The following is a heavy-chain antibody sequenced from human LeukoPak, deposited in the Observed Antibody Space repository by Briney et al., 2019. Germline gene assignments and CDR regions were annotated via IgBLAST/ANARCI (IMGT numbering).Heavy chain of an antibody. J-gene: IGHJ3*02. V-gene: IGHV3-23*01. CDR1: GFTFSSYA. Sequence: PGGSLRLSCAASGFTFSSYAMSWVRQAPGKGLEWVSAISGSGGSTYYADSVKGRFTISRDNSKNTLYLQMHSLRAEDTDVYDLAKDRGEYLDSSGYYLDAFDIWGQGTMVTVSS. CDR3: AKDRGEYLDSSGYYLDAFDI. CDR2: ISGSGGST. D-gene: IGHD3-22*01.